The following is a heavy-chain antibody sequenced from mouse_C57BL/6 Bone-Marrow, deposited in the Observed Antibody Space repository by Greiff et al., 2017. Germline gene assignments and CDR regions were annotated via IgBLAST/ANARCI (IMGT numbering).Heavy chain of an antibody. D-gene: IGHD1-1*01. V-gene: IGHV14-1*01. CDR3: STYGSSYVDY. CDR2: IDPEDGDT. Sequence: VQLKQSGAELVRPGASVKLSCTASGFNIKDYYMHWVKQRPEQGLEWIGRIDPEDGDTEYAPKFQGKDTMTADTSSNTAYLQLSSLTSEDTAVYYCSTYGSSYVDYWGQGTTLTVSS. CDR1: GFNIKDYY. J-gene: IGHJ2*01.